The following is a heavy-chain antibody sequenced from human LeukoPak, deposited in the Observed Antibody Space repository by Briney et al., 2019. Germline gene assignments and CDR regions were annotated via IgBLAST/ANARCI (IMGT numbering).Heavy chain of an antibody. Sequence: NPSETLSLTCTVSGDSISSYYWSWIRQPPGKGLEWIGYIYYSGSTNYNPSLKSRVTISVDTSKNQFSLKLSSVTAADTAVYYCARVTHGYYYYGMDVWGQGTTVTVSS. V-gene: IGHV4-59*01. CDR3: ARVTHGYYYYGMDV. CDR2: IYYSGST. J-gene: IGHJ6*02. CDR1: GDSISSYY.